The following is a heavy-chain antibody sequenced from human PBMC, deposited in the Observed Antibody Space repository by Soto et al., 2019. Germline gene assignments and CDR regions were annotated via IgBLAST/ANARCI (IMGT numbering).Heavy chain of an antibody. V-gene: IGHV1-2*02. CDR3: ARDSGIPGRYWYFGL. CDR2: INPKRAGT. D-gene: IGHD3-9*01. J-gene: IGHJ2*01. Sequence: QVQLVQSGAEVKKPGASVKVSCTTYGYTFSDYFLHWVRQAPGQGPEWTGFINPKRAGTEYAPKFPGRLTMTRDTSSSQVTMHLSGPTSDDTAIYYCARDSGIPGRYWYFGLWGRGTLVTVSS. CDR1: GYTFSDYF.